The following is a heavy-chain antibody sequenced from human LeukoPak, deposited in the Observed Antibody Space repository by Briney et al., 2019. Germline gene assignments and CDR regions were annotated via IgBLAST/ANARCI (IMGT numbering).Heavy chain of an antibody. CDR1: GYTFTSYD. J-gene: IGHJ4*02. D-gene: IGHD3-22*01. CDR3: ASRDPTYYYDSSGYYLRGIFDY. Sequence: ASVKVSCKASGYTFTSYDINWVRQATGQGLEWMGWMNPNSGNTGYAQKFQGRVTMTRDTSISTAYMELSRLRSDDTAVYYCASRDPTYYYDSSGYYLRGIFDYWGQGTLVTVSS. V-gene: IGHV1-8*01. CDR2: MNPNSGNT.